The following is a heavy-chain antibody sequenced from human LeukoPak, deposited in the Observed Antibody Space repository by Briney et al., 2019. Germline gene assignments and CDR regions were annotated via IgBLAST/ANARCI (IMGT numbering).Heavy chain of an antibody. CDR1: GFTFSYAW. J-gene: IGHJ2*01. D-gene: IGHD3-10*01. V-gene: IGHV4-34*01. Sequence: GSLRLSCAASGFTFSYAWMNWVRQAPGKGLEWIGEINHSGSTNYNPSLKSRVTISVDTSKNQFSLKLSSVTAADTAVYYCASSPFSGIRRKPIHWYFDLWGRGTLVTVSS. CDR2: INHSGST. CDR3: ASSPFSGIRRKPIHWYFDL.